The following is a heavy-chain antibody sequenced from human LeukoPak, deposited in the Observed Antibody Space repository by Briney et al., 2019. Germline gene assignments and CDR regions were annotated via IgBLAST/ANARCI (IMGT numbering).Heavy chain of an antibody. Sequence: SETLSLTCAVSGNSISNTYYWGWIRQPPGKELEWIGSIYNSGSTHYNPSLKSRVTISVDTSKNQFSLKLSSVTATDTAVYYCARNSSGNYFDYWGQGTLVTVSS. J-gene: IGHJ4*02. CDR3: ARNSSGNYFDY. D-gene: IGHD1-26*01. V-gene: IGHV4-38-2*01. CDR1: GNSISNTYY. CDR2: IYNSGST.